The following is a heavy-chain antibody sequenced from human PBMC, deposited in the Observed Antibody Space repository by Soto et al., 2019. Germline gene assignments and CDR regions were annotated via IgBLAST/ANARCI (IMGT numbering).Heavy chain of an antibody. CDR2: IWYDGTNT. CDR3: ARDVRSSYFDL. J-gene: IGHJ2*01. Sequence: QVQLVESGGGVVQPGRSLRLSCAASGFTFSFYGMHWVRQAPGKGLEWVALIWYDGTNTYHADSVKGRFTISRDNSKNTLYLQMNSLRADDTAVYYCARDVRSSYFDLWGRGTLVTVSS. V-gene: IGHV3-33*01. CDR1: GFTFSFYG.